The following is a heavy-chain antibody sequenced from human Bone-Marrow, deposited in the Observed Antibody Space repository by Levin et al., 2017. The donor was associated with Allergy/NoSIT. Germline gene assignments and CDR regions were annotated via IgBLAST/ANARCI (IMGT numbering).Heavy chain of an antibody. CDR3: AHSRLTVFDS. D-gene: IGHD1-14*01. J-gene: IGHJ4*02. CDR1: GFSLSTTSEA. V-gene: IGHV2-5*02. Sequence: QTLSLTCTFSGFSLSTTSEAVGWIRQPPGKALEWLALIYWDDDKRYSPSLKTRLTITKDTSKNQVVLTMTNMEPVDTATYYCAHSRLTVFDSWGQGTLATVSP. CDR2: IYWDDDK.